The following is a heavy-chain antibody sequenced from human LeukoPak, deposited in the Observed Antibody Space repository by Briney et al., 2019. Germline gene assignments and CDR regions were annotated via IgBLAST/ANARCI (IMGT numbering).Heavy chain of an antibody. J-gene: IGHJ4*02. Sequence: PGGSLRLSCAASGFTVSSNYMSWVRQAPGKGLEWVSIFYSSGSTYYADSVKGRFTISRDNSKNTLYLQMKSLRAEDTAVYYCAGGPYDSSGYYQYYFEYWGQGTLVTVSS. D-gene: IGHD3-22*01. V-gene: IGHV3-53*01. CDR1: GFTVSSNY. CDR2: FYSSGST. CDR3: AGGPYDSSGYYQYYFEY.